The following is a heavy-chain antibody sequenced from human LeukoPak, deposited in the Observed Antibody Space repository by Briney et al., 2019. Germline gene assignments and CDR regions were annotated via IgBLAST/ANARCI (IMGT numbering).Heavy chain of an antibody. V-gene: IGHV4-39*07. Sequence: SETLSLTCTVSGGSISSSSYYWGWIRQPPGKGLEWIGEINHSGSTNYNPSLKSRVTISVDTSKNQFSLKLSSVTAADTAVYYCARGPTAAIHPYYFDYWGQGTLVTVSS. J-gene: IGHJ4*02. CDR1: GGSISSSSYY. CDR3: ARGPTAAIHPYYFDY. D-gene: IGHD2-2*02. CDR2: INHSGST.